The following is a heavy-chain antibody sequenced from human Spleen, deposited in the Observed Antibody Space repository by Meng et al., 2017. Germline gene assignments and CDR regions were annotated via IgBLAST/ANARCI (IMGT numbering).Heavy chain of an antibody. Sequence: GESLKISCAASGFTFSSYEMNWVRQAPGKGLEWVSYISSSGSTIYYADSVKGRFTISRDNAKNSLYLHMNSLRVEDTGVYYCARERERSSSWSDYWGQGTLVTVSS. CDR2: ISSSGSTI. D-gene: IGHD6-13*01. V-gene: IGHV3-48*03. CDR3: ARERERSSSWSDY. J-gene: IGHJ4*02. CDR1: GFTFSSYE.